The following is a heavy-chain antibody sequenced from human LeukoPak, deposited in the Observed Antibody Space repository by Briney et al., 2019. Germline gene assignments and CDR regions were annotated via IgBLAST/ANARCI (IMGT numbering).Heavy chain of an antibody. CDR1: GGCISSYY. CDR3: ARGDSSGDPSSPFDY. Sequence: SETLSLTCTVSGGCISSYYWSWIRQPPGKGLEWIGYIYYSGSTNYNPSLKSRVTISVDTSKNQFSLKLSSVTAADTAVYYCARGDSSGDPSSPFDYWGQGTLVTVSS. CDR2: IYYSGST. D-gene: IGHD3-22*01. V-gene: IGHV4-59*01. J-gene: IGHJ4*02.